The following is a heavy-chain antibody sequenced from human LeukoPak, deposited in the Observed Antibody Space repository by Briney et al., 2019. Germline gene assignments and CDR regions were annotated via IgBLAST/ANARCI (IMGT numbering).Heavy chain of an antibody. J-gene: IGHJ4*02. CDR3: ASSITIFGVVIRFDY. V-gene: IGHV4-39*01. CDR2: IYYSGST. D-gene: IGHD3-3*01. Sequence: PSEPLSLTCTVSGDSISSSSYYWGWIRQPPWTGLEWFGSIYYSGSTYYNPSLKSRVTISVDTSKIQFSLKLSSVTAADTPVYFCASSITIFGVVIRFDYWGQGTLVTVSS. CDR1: GDSISSSSYY.